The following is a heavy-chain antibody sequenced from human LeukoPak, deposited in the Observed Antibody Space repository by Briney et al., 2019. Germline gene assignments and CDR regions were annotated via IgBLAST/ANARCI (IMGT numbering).Heavy chain of an antibody. V-gene: IGHV1-2*06. CDR2: IIPTSGGT. CDR3: ARILLRSSQYYFDY. J-gene: IGHJ4*02. D-gene: IGHD3-10*01. Sequence: ASVKVSCKASGYSLTTYYMHWVRQAPGQGLEWMGRIIPTSGGTNYAQKFQGRVTMTRDTSINTAYMESSRLRSDDTAIYYCARILLRSSQYYFDYWDQGTLVTVSS. CDR1: GYSLTTYY.